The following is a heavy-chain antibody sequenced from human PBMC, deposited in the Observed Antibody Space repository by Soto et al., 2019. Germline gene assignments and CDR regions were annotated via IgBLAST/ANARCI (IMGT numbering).Heavy chain of an antibody. V-gene: IGHV3-30-3*01. J-gene: IGHJ6*02. CDR2: ISYDGSNK. D-gene: IGHD3-9*01. CDR3: ARGPLRYFDWSLSKYYSYGMDV. CDR1: GFTFSSYA. Sequence: PVGSLRLSCAASGFTFSSYAMHWVRQAPGKGLEWVAVISYDGSNKYYADSVKGRFTISRDNSKNTLYLQMNSLRAEDTAVYYCARGPLRYFDWSLSKYYSYGMDVWGQGTTVSVSS.